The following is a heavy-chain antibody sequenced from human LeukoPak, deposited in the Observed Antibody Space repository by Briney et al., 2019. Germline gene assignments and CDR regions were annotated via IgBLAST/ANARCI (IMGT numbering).Heavy chain of an antibody. Sequence: GGSLRLSCAASGFTFSSYSMNWVRQAPGKGLEWVSAISGSGGSTYYADSVKGRFTISRDNSKNTLYLQMNSLRAEDTAVYYCAKELGEGIAVAGPYWGQGTLVTVSS. V-gene: IGHV3-23*01. D-gene: IGHD6-19*01. J-gene: IGHJ4*02. CDR2: ISGSGGST. CDR1: GFTFSSYS. CDR3: AKELGEGIAVAGPY.